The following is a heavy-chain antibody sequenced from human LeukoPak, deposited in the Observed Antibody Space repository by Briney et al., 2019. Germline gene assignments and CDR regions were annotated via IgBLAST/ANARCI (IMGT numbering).Heavy chain of an antibody. Sequence: GGSLRLSCPAFGFTFSRYRVHWARQDPGNGLAWVAYIGYDGTNNYYADSVKGRFTISRDNSKNTVHLQMNSLRAADTALYYCARDLIGKYYIGYWGQGTLVTVSS. D-gene: IGHD2-21*01. V-gene: IGHV3-30*02. CDR3: ARDLIGKYYIGY. CDR1: GFTFSRYR. J-gene: IGHJ4*02. CDR2: IGYDGTNN.